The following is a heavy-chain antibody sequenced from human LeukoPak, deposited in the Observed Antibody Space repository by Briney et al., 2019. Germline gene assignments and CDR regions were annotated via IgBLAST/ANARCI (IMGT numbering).Heavy chain of an antibody. Sequence: GGSLRLSCAASGFTFSSYEMNLVRQAPGKGLEWVSAISGSGGSTYYADSVKGRFTISRDNSKNTLYLQMNSLRAEDTAVYYCAKGRDSSPLDYWGQGTLVTVSS. V-gene: IGHV3-23*01. CDR1: GFTFSSYE. CDR3: AKGRDSSPLDY. CDR2: ISGSGGST. J-gene: IGHJ4*02. D-gene: IGHD3-22*01.